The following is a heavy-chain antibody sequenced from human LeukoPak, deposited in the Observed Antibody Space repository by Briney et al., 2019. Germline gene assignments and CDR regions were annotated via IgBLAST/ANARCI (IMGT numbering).Heavy chain of an antibody. J-gene: IGHJ6*03. CDR1: GGSFSGYY. V-gene: IGHV4-34*01. CDR3: ARPHHYYASSGYYYHYYYMDV. D-gene: IGHD3-22*01. Sequence: SETLSLTCAVYGGSFSGYYWSWIRQPPGKGLEWIGEINHSGSTNYNPSLKSRVTISVDTSNNQFSLRLSSVTAADTAVYYCARPHHYYASSGYYYHYYYMDVWGKGTTVTVSS. CDR2: INHSGST.